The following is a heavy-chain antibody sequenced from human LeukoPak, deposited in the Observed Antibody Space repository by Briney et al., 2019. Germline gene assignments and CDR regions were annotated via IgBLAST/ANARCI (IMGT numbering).Heavy chain of an antibody. Sequence: SVEVSCKASGYTFTGYYMHWVRQAPGQGLEWMGGIIPIFGTANYAQKFQGRVTITADESTSTAYMELSSLRSEDTAVYYCAVVVPAEYYFDYWGQGTLVTVSS. V-gene: IGHV1-69*13. J-gene: IGHJ4*02. D-gene: IGHD2-2*01. CDR2: IIPIFGTA. CDR3: AVVVPAEYYFDY. CDR1: GYTFTGYY.